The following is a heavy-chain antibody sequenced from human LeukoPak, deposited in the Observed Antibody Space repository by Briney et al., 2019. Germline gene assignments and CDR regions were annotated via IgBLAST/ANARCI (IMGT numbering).Heavy chain of an antibody. J-gene: IGHJ4*02. V-gene: IGHV3-21*01. Sequence: GGSLRLSCAASGFTFSTFSTYSMNWVRQAPGKGLEWVSSISSSSSYIYYADSVKGRFTISRDNAKNSLYLQMNSLRAEDTAVYYCARETSWGYCSGGSCYGVYFDYWGQGTLVTVSS. CDR3: ARETSWGYCSGGSCYGVYFDY. D-gene: IGHD2-15*01. CDR2: ISSSSSYI. CDR1: GFTFSTFSTYS.